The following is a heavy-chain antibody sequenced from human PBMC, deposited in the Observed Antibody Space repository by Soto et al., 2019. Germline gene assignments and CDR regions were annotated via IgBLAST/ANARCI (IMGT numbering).Heavy chain of an antibody. CDR1: GGSISSYY. V-gene: IGHV4-59*01. J-gene: IGHJ6*02. CDR2: IYYSGST. Sequence: KTSETLSLTCTVSGGSISSYYWSWIRQPPGKGLEWIGYIYYSGSTNYNPSLKSRVTISVDTSKNQFSLKLSSVTAADTAVYYCARGPYSSSWSHYYYYGMDVWGQGTTVTVSS. CDR3: ARGPYSSSWSHYYYYGMDV. D-gene: IGHD6-13*01.